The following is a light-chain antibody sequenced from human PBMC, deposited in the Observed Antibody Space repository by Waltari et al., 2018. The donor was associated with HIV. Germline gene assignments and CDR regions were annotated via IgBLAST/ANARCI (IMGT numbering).Light chain of an antibody. V-gene: IGKV3-20*01. Sequence: ENVLTQSPGNLSFSPGARATLSCRASQSVSSSYLAWYQQKPGQAPSLLIYGASIRATGIPDRFSGSGAGTDVTLTITRLEPEDFAVYYCQQYGSSPRTFGQGTKVEIK. CDR1: QSVSSSY. CDR3: QQYGSSPRT. J-gene: IGKJ1*01. CDR2: GAS.